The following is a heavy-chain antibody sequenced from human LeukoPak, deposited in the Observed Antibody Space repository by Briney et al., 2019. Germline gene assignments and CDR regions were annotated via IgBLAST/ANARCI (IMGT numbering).Heavy chain of an antibody. CDR1: GYTLTELS. V-gene: IGHV1-24*01. CDR2: FDPEDGET. J-gene: IGHJ5*02. CDR3: ATGLTYYYGTFDP. Sequence: ASVKVSCKVSGYTLTELSMHWVRQAPGKGLEWMGGFDPEDGETIYAQKFQGRVTMTEDTSTDIAYMELSSLRSEDTAVYYCATGLTYYYGTFDPWGQGTLVTVSS. D-gene: IGHD3-10*01.